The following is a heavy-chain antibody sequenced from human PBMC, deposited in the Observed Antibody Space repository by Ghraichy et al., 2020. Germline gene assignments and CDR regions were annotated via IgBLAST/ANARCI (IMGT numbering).Heavy chain of an antibody. CDR1: GYTFTSYD. CDR2: MNPNSGNT. V-gene: IGHV1-8*03. Sequence: ASVKVSCKASGYTFTSYDINWVRQATGQGLEWMGWMNPNSGNTGYAQKFQGRVTITRNTSISTAYMELSSLRSEDTAVYYCARGIRSSSWYGYYYYYGRDVWGQGTTVTVSS. D-gene: IGHD6-13*01. J-gene: IGHJ6*02. CDR3: ARGIRSSSWYGYYYYYGRDV.